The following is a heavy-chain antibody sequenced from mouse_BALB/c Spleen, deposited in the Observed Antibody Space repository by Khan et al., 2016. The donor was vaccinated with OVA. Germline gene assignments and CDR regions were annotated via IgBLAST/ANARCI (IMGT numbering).Heavy chain of an antibody. CDR3: TRHRDYYGSNPYFDY. Sequence: EVELVESGGGLVRPGGSLKLSCAAPGFSFSSYSMSWVRQTPEKRLEWVATISTGGSYTYYPDSVKGRFTISRDNAKNTLYLQMSSLKSEDTAMYYCTRHRDYYGSNPYFDYWGQGTTLTVSS. CDR2: ISTGGSYT. D-gene: IGHD1-1*01. J-gene: IGHJ2*01. CDR1: GFSFSSYS. V-gene: IGHV5-6-4*01.